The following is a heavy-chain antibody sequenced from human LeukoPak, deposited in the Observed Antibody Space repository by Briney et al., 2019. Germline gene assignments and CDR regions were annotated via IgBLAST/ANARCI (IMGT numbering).Heavy chain of an antibody. Sequence: SVKVSCKASGGTFSSYAISWVRQAPGQGLEWMGGMIPILRTAHYVQKYQRRVTIPTAESASTAYMELSSLRSEDTAVYYCASYRYSSSWYPTFDYWGQGTLVTVSS. D-gene: IGHD6-13*01. J-gene: IGHJ4*02. V-gene: IGHV1-69*05. CDR2: MIPILRTA. CDR1: GGTFSSYA. CDR3: ASYRYSSSWYPTFDY.